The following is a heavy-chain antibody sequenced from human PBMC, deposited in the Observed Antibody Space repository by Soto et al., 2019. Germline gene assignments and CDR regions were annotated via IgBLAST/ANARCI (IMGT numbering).Heavy chain of an antibody. V-gene: IGHV3-64D*06. D-gene: IGHD2-2*01. CDR3: VKMNRGSGTGAFDY. J-gene: IGHJ4*02. CDR1: GFTFSSYA. Sequence: LRLSCSASGFTFSSYAMHWVRQAPGKGLEYVSAISSNGGSTYYADSVKGRFTISRDNSKNTLYLQMSSLRAEDTAVYYCVKMNRGSGTGAFDYWGQGTLVTVSS. CDR2: ISSNGGST.